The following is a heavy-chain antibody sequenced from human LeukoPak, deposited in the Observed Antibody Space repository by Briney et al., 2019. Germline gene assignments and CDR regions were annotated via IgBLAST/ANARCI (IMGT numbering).Heavy chain of an antibody. V-gene: IGHV1-69*13. CDR2: IIPIFGTA. CDR1: GYTFTSYG. J-gene: IGHJ6*03. D-gene: IGHD3/OR15-3a*01. CDR3: ARDKGHRVHGPYYYYYYMDV. Sequence: GASVKVSCKASGYTFTSYGISWVRQAPGQGLEWMGGIIPIFGTANYAQKFQGRVAITADESTSTAYMELSSLRSEDTAVYYCARDKGHRVHGPYYYYYYMDVWGKGTTVTVSS.